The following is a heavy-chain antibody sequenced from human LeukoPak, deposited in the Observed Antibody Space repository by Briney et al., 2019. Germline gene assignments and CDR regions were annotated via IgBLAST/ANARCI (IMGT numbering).Heavy chain of an antibody. CDR3: ARVGSPWLVRSLGAFDI. CDR2: INHTGGT. V-gene: IGHV4-34*01. J-gene: IGHJ3*02. Sequence: SETLSLTCAVYGESFSGYYWNWIRQPPGKGLEWIGEINHTGGTNYNPSLKSRVTISADTSKNQFSLNLSSVTAADTAVYYCARVGSPWLVRSLGAFDIWGQGTMVTVSS. CDR1: GESFSGYY. D-gene: IGHD6-19*01.